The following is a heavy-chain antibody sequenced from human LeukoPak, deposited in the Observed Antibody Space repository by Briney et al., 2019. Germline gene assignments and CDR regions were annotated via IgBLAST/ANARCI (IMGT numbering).Heavy chain of an antibody. D-gene: IGHD4-17*01. CDR3: ARNRLTVTTPFDY. Sequence: ASVKVSCKASGYTFTSYAMNWVRQAPGQGLEWMGGIIPIFGTANYAQKCQGRVTITADKSTSTAYMERSSLRSEDTAVYYCARNRLTVTTPFDYWGQGTLVTVSS. CDR2: IIPIFGTA. CDR1: GYTFTSYA. J-gene: IGHJ4*02. V-gene: IGHV1-69*06.